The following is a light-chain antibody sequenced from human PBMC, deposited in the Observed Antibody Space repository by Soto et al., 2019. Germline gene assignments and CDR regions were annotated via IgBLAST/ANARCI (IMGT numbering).Light chain of an antibody. Sequence: EIVLTQSPGTLSLSPGERATLSCRSSQSVSSNYLAWYQQKPDQAPRLVIYDVSGRATGIPDRFSGSGSGTDFTLTISRLEPEDFAFYYCQQYNNWWTFGQGTRVDIK. V-gene: IGKV3D-20*02. CDR2: DVS. CDR3: QQYNNWWT. CDR1: QSVSSNY. J-gene: IGKJ1*01.